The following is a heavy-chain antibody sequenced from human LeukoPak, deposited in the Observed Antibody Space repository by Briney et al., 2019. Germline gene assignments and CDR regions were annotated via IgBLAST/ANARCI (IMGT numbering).Heavy chain of an antibody. J-gene: IGHJ4*02. CDR1: GGSFSGYY. CDR2: TNHSGST. V-gene: IGHV4-34*01. D-gene: IGHD6-13*01. CDR3: ARNVIPEQLVLNF. Sequence: SETLSLTCAVYGGSFSGYYWSWIRQPPGKGLEWIGETNHSGSTNYNPSLKSRVTISVDTTNTKFTLKLKSVTPENTAVYYCARNVIPEQLVLNFWGQGTLVTVSS.